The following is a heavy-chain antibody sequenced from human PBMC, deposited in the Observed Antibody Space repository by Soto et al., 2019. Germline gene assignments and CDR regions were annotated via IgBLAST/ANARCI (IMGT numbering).Heavy chain of an antibody. CDR1: GDRFTDYY. J-gene: IGHJ6*03. D-gene: IGHD5-12*01. V-gene: IGHV1-2*04. CDR3: GRESGGATATLDYYYFYMDV. Sequence: QVQLVQSGAEVKEPGASVTVSCRASGDRFTDYYMHWVRQAPGQGLEWMGWINPNRGVTRYAQKFQGWVTMTRDTSIRSVYMELSTLGFDDTAIDYCGRESGGATATLDYYYFYMDVWGTGTTVTVSS. CDR2: INPNRGVT.